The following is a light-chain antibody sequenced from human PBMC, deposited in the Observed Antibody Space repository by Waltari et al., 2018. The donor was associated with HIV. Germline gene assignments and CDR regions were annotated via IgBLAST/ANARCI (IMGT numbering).Light chain of an antibody. J-gene: IGKJ1*01. Sequence: EIVLTQSPGTLSLSPGERATLFCRASQSISLSDLAWYQQTPGTAPRLLIYGASSRATDLPDRFTGSGSGTDFTLTISRLEPEDFVIYYCQQYGTSPWTFGQGTKVEIK. V-gene: IGKV3-20*01. CDR2: GAS. CDR3: QQYGTSPWT. CDR1: QSISLSD.